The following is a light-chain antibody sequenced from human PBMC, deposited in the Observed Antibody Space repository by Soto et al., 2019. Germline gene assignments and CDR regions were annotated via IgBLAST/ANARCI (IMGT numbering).Light chain of an antibody. CDR3: QQYGRSPPFT. V-gene: IGKV3-20*01. CDR2: GAS. CDR1: QSVSSTY. J-gene: IGKJ2*01. Sequence: IVLTQPPGTLSLSPGERATLSCRASQSVSSTYIAWYQQNPGQAPRLLIYGASSRATGIPDRFSGSGSGTAFTLTISRLEPEDFAVYFCQQYGRSPPFTFGQGTKVEIK.